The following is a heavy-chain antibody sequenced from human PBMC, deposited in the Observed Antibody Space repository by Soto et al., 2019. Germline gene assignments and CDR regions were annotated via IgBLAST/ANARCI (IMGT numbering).Heavy chain of an antibody. D-gene: IGHD3-22*01. Sequence: SETLSLTCTVSGDSISTFYWGWMRQSPGKELEWIGYVYYTGSTNYNPSLKSRVTISVDRSKNQFSLKLTSANAADTAVYYCARGRTVRNYADDSSDYFYFFDYWGPGTQLTVSS. CDR3: ARGRTVRNYADDSSDYFYFFDY. CDR1: GDSISTFY. CDR2: VYYTGST. J-gene: IGHJ4*02. V-gene: IGHV4-59*01.